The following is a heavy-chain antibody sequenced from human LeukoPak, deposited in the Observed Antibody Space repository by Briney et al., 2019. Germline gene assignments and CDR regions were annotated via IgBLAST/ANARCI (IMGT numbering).Heavy chain of an antibody. D-gene: IGHD2-2*02. J-gene: IGHJ6*03. CDR2: IIPIFGTA. Sequence: ASVRVSCKASGGTFSSYAISWVRQAPGQGLEWMGGIIPIFGTANYAQKFQGRVTITADESTSTAYMELSSLRSEDTAVYYCAVPRVVVPAAIPPPRVNYYYYMDVWGKGTTVTVSS. V-gene: IGHV1-69*13. CDR3: AVPRVVVPAAIPPPRVNYYYYMDV. CDR1: GGTFSSYA.